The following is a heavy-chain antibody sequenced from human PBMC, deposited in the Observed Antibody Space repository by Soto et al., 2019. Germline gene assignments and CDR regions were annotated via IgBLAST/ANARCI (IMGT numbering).Heavy chain of an antibody. D-gene: IGHD3-22*01. Sequence: GGSLRLSCTTSGFTFGDYAMSWFRQAPGKGLEWVGFIRSKGYGGTTQYAASVKGRFTISRDDSESIAYLQMDSLKAEDTALYYCARVGSASLMVVVIADHWGQGTQVTVSS. CDR3: ARVGSASLMVVVIADH. CDR1: GFTFGDYA. CDR2: IRSKGYGGTT. J-gene: IGHJ4*02. V-gene: IGHV3-49*03.